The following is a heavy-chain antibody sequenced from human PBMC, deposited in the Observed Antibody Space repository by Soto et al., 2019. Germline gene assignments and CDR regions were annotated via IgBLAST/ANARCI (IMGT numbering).Heavy chain of an antibody. CDR2: INSDGSTT. CDR1: GFTFSTYW. V-gene: IGHV3-74*01. Sequence: GGSLRLSCAATGFTFSTYWVHWVRQAPGKGLVWVSRINSDGSTTNYADSVKGRFTISRDNAKNTLYLQMNGLGVEDTAIYYCATSFRYFDNWGQGTRVTVSS. J-gene: IGHJ4*02. CDR3: ATSFRYFDN.